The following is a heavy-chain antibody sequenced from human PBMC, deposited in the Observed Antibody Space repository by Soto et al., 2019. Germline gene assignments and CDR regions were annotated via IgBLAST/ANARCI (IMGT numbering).Heavy chain of an antibody. Sequence: QVQLVQSGAEVKKPGASVKVSCKASGYTFTSYDINWVRQATGQGLEWMGWMNPNSSNTGYAQKFQGRVTMTRNTSISTAYMELSSLRSEDTAVYYCASGALHLGELSLGSDYWGQGTLVTVSS. J-gene: IGHJ4*02. CDR2: MNPNSSNT. V-gene: IGHV1-8*01. CDR3: ASGALHLGELSLGSDY. D-gene: IGHD3-16*02. CDR1: GYTFTSYD.